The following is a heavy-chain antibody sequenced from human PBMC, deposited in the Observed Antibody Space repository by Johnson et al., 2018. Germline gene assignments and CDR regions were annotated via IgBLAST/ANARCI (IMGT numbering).Heavy chain of an antibody. CDR3: ARDKVAGGSYYYYYYMDV. CDR2: ISYDGSNK. V-gene: IGHV3-30*03. Sequence: QVQLVQSGGGVVQPGRSLRLSCAASGFTFSSYGMHWVRQAPGKGLEWVAVISYDGSNKYYADSVKGRFTISRDNSKNTLYLQMNSLRAEDTAVYYCARDKVAGGSYYYYYYMDVWGKGTTVTVSS. CDR1: GFTFSSYG. D-gene: IGHD6-19*01. J-gene: IGHJ6*03.